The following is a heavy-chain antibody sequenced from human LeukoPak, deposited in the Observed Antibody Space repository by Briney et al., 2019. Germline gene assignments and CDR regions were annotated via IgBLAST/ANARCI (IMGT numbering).Heavy chain of an antibody. CDR3: ARRTHYDFWSGYSQYYFDY. V-gene: IGHV4-34*01. CDR2: INHSGST. D-gene: IGHD3-3*01. CDR1: GGSFSGYY. Sequence: PSQTLSLTCAVYGGSFSGYYWSWIRQPPGKGLEWIGEINHSGSTNYNPSLKSRVTISVDTSKNQFSLKLSSVTAADTAVYYCARRTHYDFWSGYSQYYFDYWGQGTLVTVSS. J-gene: IGHJ4*02.